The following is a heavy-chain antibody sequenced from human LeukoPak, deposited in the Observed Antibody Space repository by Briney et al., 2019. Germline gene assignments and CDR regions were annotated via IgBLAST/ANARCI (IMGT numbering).Heavy chain of an antibody. Sequence: QPGGSLRLSCAASGFTFSSYWMPWVRQAPGKGPVGVSHINADGRITIYADSVKGRFTISRDNAKNSLYLQLNSLRAEDTAVYYCASKFYWGQGTLVTVSS. CDR2: INADGRIT. CDR1: GFTFSSYW. CDR3: ASKFY. J-gene: IGHJ4*02. V-gene: IGHV3-74*01.